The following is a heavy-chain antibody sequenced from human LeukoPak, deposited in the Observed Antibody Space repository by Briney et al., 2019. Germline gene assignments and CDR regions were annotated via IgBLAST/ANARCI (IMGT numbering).Heavy chain of an antibody. CDR3: ARDLDSYGWFDY. Sequence: GGSLRLSCAASGFTFSTYWMNWVRQAPAKGLEWVANIKQDGSEKNYVDSVKGRFTISRDNAKNSLYLQMNSLRAEDTAVYYCARDLDSYGWFDYWGQGTLVTVSS. CDR2: IKQDGSEK. J-gene: IGHJ4*02. CDR1: GFTFSTYW. V-gene: IGHV3-7*01. D-gene: IGHD5-18*01.